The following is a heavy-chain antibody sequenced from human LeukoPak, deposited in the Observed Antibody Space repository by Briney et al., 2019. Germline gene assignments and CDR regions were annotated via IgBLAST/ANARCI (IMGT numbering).Heavy chain of an antibody. CDR1: GFTFMTYW. D-gene: IGHD3-9*01. J-gene: IGHJ4*02. CDR3: ARVGYFAGYY. CDR2: IKQDVSEK. V-gene: IGHV3-7*04. Sequence: GGSLRLSCAASGFTFMTYWMSWVRQAPGKGLEWVANIKQDVSEKYYVDSVKGRFTISRDNAKNSLYLRMNSLRAEDTAVYYCARVGYFAGYYWGQGTLVTVSS.